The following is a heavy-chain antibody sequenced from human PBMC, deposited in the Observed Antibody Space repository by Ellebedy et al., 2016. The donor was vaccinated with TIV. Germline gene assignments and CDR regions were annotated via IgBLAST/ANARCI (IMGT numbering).Heavy chain of an antibody. D-gene: IGHD4-23*01. J-gene: IGHJ3*01. CDR3: ATDYIGNSGAYDT. CDR1: GFTFSRYG. V-gene: IGHV3-30*03. CDR2: ISRDGKDT. Sequence: GESLKISCAVSGFTFSRYGFHWVRQAPGEGLAWVAAISRDGKDTFYAASVKGRFTISRDNSMKTVNVEMNSLRPEDTAVYFCATDYIGNSGAYDTWGQGTLVIVSS.